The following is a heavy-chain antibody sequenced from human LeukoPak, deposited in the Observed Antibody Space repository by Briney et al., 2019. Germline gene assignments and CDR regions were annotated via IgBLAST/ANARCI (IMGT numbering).Heavy chain of an antibody. J-gene: IGHJ5*02. CDR3: ARPPLYCSGGSCYSWFDP. CDR1: GYTFTGYY. D-gene: IGHD2-15*01. Sequence: ASVKVSCKASGYTFTGYYMHWARQAPGQGLEWMGWINPNSGGTNYAQKFQGRVTMTRDTSISTAYMELSRLRSDDTAVYYCARPPLYCSGGSCYSWFDPWGQGTLVTVSS. CDR2: INPNSGGT. V-gene: IGHV1-2*02.